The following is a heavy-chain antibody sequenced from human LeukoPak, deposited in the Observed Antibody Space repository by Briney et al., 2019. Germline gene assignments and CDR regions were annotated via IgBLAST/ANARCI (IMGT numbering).Heavy chain of an antibody. Sequence: SETLSLTCAVYGGSFSGYYWSWIRQPPGKGLEWIGEINHSGSTNYNPSLKSRVTISVDTSKNQFSLKLSSVTAADTAVYYCASLDDYGDYGFDYWGQGTLATVSS. J-gene: IGHJ4*02. CDR2: INHSGST. V-gene: IGHV4-34*01. D-gene: IGHD4-17*01. CDR1: GGSFSGYY. CDR3: ASLDDYGDYGFDY.